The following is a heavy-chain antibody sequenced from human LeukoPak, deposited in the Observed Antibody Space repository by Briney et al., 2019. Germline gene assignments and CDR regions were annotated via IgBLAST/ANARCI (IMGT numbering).Heavy chain of an antibody. D-gene: IGHD5-24*01. V-gene: IGHV4-59*12. CDR1: GGSISSYY. Sequence: SPTLSLTRTVSGGSISSYYWSWIRQPPGKGLEWIGYIYYSGSTNYNPSLKSRVTISVDTSKNQFSLKLSSVTAADTAVYYCATLRDGYNYDWFDPWGQGTLVTVSS. CDR2: IYYSGST. J-gene: IGHJ5*02. CDR3: ATLRDGYNYDWFDP.